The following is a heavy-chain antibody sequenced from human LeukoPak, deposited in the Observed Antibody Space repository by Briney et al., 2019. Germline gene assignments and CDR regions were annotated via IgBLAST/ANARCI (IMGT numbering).Heavy chain of an antibody. D-gene: IGHD2-2*02. CDR1: GYTFTSYD. CDR3: ARGGCSTSCYIPYYYYYYYMDV. J-gene: IGHJ6*03. CDR2: MNPNSGNT. V-gene: IGHV1-8*03. Sequence: ASVKVSCQASGYTFTSYDINWVRQATGQGLEWMGWMNPNSGNTGYAQTFQGRVTITRNTSISTAYMELSSLRSEDTAVYYCARGGCSTSCYIPYYYYYYYMDVWGKGTTVTVSS.